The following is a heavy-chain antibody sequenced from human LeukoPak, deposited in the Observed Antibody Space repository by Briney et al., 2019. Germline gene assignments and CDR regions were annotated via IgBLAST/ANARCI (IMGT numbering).Heavy chain of an antibody. D-gene: IGHD3-10*01. Sequence: GGSLRLSCAASGFTFSDYYISWIRQAPGKGLEWVSYITSSDSTIYYADSVKGRFTISRDNAKNSLYLQMNSLRAEDTAVFYCARGPILGYGFDIWGQGTVVTVSS. CDR1: GFTFSDYY. J-gene: IGHJ3*02. V-gene: IGHV3-11*04. CDR2: ITSSDSTI. CDR3: ARGPILGYGFDI.